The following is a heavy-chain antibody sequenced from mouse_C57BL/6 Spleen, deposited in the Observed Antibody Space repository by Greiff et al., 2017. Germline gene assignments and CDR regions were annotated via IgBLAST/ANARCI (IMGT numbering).Heavy chain of an antibody. V-gene: IGHV1-5*01. D-gene: IGHD1-1*01. CDR3: TRGVVAYYAMDY. CDR2: MYPGNSDT. J-gene: IGHJ4*01. Sequence: EVQLQQSGTVLARPGASVKMSCKTSGYTFTSYWMHWVKQRPGQGLEWIGAMYPGNSDTSYNQKFKGKAKLTAVTSASTAYMELSSLTNEDSAVYYCTRGVVAYYAMDYWGQGTSVTVSS. CDR1: GYTFTSYW.